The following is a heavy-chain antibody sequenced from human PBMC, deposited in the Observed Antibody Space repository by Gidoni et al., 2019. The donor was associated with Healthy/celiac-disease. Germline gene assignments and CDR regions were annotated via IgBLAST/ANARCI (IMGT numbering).Heavy chain of an antibody. Sequence: EVQLVESGGGLVKPGGSLGRSWAAPGFTCSSYSMKWVRQAPGKGREWVSSISSSSSYIYYADSVKGRFTISRDNAKNSLYLQMNSLRAEDTAVYYCARAVLRSHSSSSAGEGYYFDYWGQGTLVTVSS. CDR2: ISSSSSYI. D-gene: IGHD6-6*01. CDR3: ARAVLRSHSSSSAGEGYYFDY. CDR1: GFTCSSYS. J-gene: IGHJ4*02. V-gene: IGHV3-21*01.